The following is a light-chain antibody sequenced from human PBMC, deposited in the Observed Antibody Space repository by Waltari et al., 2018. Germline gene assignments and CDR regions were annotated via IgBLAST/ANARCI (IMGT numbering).Light chain of an antibody. V-gene: IGKV3-20*01. CDR2: VAS. CDR1: QGVSSTY. Sequence: CRASQGVSSTYLAWYQQKPGQAPRLLIYVASRRATGVPDRFSGSGSGPDFTLTISRLEPEDFAVYYCQYYGGSYSFGQGTKLEIK. J-gene: IGKJ2*01. CDR3: QYYGGSYS.